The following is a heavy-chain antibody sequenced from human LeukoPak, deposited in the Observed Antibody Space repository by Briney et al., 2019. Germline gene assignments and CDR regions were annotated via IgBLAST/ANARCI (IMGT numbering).Heavy chain of an antibody. J-gene: IGHJ4*02. CDR1: GSTFSSYA. D-gene: IGHD1-26*01. V-gene: IGHV1-69*04. Sequence: SVKVSCKASGSTFSSYAISWVRQAPGQGLEWMGRIIPILGIANYAQKFQGRVTITADKSTSTAYMGLSSLRSEDTAVYYCARELEDGSGSYYDYWGQGTLVTASS. CDR2: IIPILGIA. CDR3: ARELEDGSGSYYDY.